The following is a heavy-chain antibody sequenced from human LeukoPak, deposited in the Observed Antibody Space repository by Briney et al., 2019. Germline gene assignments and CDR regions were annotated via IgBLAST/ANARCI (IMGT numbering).Heavy chain of an antibody. CDR2: INPSGGST. D-gene: IGHD1-26*01. Sequence: GASVKVSCKASGYTFTSYYMHWVRQAPGQGLEWMGIINPSGGSTSYAQKFQGRVTITRDTSASTAYMELSSLRSEDMAVYYCARSPVGATTHFDYWGQGTLVTVSS. J-gene: IGHJ4*02. V-gene: IGHV1-46*01. CDR3: ARSPVGATTHFDY. CDR1: GYTFTSYY.